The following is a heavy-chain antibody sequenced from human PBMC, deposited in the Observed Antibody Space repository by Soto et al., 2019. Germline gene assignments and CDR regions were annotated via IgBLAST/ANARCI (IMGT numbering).Heavy chain of an antibody. D-gene: IGHD5-18*01. CDR2: INPNSGGT. CDR1: GYTFTGYY. Sequence: QVQQVQYGAEVKKPGASVKVSCKASGYTFTGYYMHWVRQAPGQGLEWMGWINPNSGGTNYAQKFQGWVTMTRDTSISTAYMELSRLRSDDTAVYYCARDQSRQLWDQDYGMVVWGQGTTVTVSS. V-gene: IGHV1-2*04. J-gene: IGHJ6*02. CDR3: ARDQSRQLWDQDYGMVV.